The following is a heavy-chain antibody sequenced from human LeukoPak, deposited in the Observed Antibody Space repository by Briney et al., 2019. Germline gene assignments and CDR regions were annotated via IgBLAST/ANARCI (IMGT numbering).Heavy chain of an antibody. D-gene: IGHD6-19*01. CDR3: TRDLGVAALDN. CDR1: GFTFSSYW. CDR2: INSDGNTT. Sequence: PGGSLRLSCAASGFTFSSYWMHWVRQAPGKGLVWVSRINSDGNTTSYADSVKGRFTISRDNAKNTLYLQMNSLRAEETAVYYCTRDLGVAALDNWGQGTLVTVSS. V-gene: IGHV3-74*01. J-gene: IGHJ4*02.